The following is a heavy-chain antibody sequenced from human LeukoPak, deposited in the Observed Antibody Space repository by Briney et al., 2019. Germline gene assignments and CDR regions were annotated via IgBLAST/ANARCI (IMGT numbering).Heavy chain of an antibody. V-gene: IGHV1-69*13. D-gene: IGHD1-26*01. J-gene: IGHJ6*02. CDR1: GGTFSSYA. CDR3: ARDSVGSSRVYGMDV. CDR2: IIPIFGTA. Sequence: SVKVSCKASGGTFSSYAISWVRQAPGHGLEWMGGIIPIFGTANYAQKFQGRVTITADESTSTAYMELSSLRSEDTAVYYCARDSVGSSRVYGMDVWGQGTTVTVSS.